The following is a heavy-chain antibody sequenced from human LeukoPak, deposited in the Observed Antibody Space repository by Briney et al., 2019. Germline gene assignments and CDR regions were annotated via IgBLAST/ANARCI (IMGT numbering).Heavy chain of an antibody. CDR2: ISSSSSYI. CDR1: GFTFSSYS. CDR3: ARLGATSYYFDY. D-gene: IGHD1-26*01. J-gene: IGHJ4*02. Sequence: GRSLRLSCAASGFTFSSYSMNWVRQAPGKGLEWVSSISSSSSYIYYADSVKGRFTISRDNAKNSLYLQMNSLRAEDTAVYYCARLGATSYYFDYWGQGTLVTVSS. V-gene: IGHV3-21*01.